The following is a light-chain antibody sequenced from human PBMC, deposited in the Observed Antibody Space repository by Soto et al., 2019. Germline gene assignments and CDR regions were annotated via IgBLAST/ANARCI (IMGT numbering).Light chain of an antibody. V-gene: IGKV1-5*01. CDR3: QRYKNYLWT. J-gene: IGKJ1*01. Sequence: DIQLTQSPSTLSASVGDRVTITCRASQSISTWLAWYQQKPGKAPKLLIYDASTVESGVPSRFSGSGSGTEFTLTISSLQPDDYATYYCQRYKNYLWTFGQGTKVDIK. CDR1: QSISTW. CDR2: DAS.